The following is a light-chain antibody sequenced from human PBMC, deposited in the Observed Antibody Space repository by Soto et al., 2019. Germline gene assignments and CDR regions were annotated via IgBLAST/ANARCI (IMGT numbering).Light chain of an antibody. CDR2: GNS. V-gene: IGLV1-40*01. Sequence: QSVLAQPPSVSGAPGQRVTISCTGSSPNIGAGYDGHWYQQLPGTAPKLLIYGNSNRPSGVPDRFSGSKSGTSASLAITGLQAEDEADYYCQSYDSSLSGIGTGTKVTVL. CDR3: QSYDSSLSG. CDR1: SPNIGAGYD. J-gene: IGLJ1*01.